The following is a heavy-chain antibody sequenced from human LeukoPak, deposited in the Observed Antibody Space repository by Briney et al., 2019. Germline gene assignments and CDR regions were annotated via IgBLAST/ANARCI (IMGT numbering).Heavy chain of an antibody. J-gene: IGHJ5*02. D-gene: IGHD3-3*01. CDR3: AKGSNDFWSGYNNWFDP. Sequence: GGSLRLSCAASGFTFDDYAMHWVRQAPGKGLEWVSGISWNSGSIGYADSVKGRFTISRDNAKNSLYLQMNSLRAEDTALYYCAKGSNDFWSGYNNWFDPWGQGTLVTVSS. V-gene: IGHV3-9*01. CDR2: ISWNSGSI. CDR1: GFTFDDYA.